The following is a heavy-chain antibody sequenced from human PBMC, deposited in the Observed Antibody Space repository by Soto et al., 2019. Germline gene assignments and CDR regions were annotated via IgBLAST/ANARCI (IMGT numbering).Heavy chain of an antibody. CDR3: ARASYCSGGSCYQPFDY. D-gene: IGHD2-15*01. Sequence: SETLSLTCTVSGGSISSSSYYWGWIRQPPGKGLEWIGSIYYSGSTYYNPSLKSRVTISVDTSKNQFSLKLSSVTAADTAVYYCARASYCSGGSCYQPFDYWGQGTLVTVSS. CDR1: GGSISSSSYY. V-gene: IGHV4-39*01. J-gene: IGHJ4*02. CDR2: IYYSGST.